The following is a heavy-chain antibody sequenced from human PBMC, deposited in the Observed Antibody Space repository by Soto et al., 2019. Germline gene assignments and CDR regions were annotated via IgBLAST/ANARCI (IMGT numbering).Heavy chain of an antibody. CDR1: GFTFSSDW. CDR3: ARRGPGTYFDY. CDR2: IKSDGSST. Sequence: GGSLRLSCAASGFTFSSDWMHWVRQAPGKGLVWVSRIKSDGSSTGYADSVKGRFTIPRDNSKNTLYLQMNSLRAEDTAVYYCARRGPGTYFDYWGQGTLVTVSS. D-gene: IGHD6-13*01. J-gene: IGHJ4*02. V-gene: IGHV3-74*01.